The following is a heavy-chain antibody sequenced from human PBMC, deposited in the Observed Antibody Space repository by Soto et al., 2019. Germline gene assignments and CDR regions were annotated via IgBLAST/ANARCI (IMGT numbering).Heavy chain of an antibody. D-gene: IGHD2-8*02. J-gene: IGHJ6*03. Sequence: ASVKVSCKASGYTFTSYAMHWVRQAPGQRLEWMGWINAGNGNTKYSQKFQGRVTITRDTSASTAYMELSSLRSEDTAVYYCARDLMVYASWDYYYYMDVWGKGTTVTVSS. CDR1: GYTFTSYA. V-gene: IGHV1-3*01. CDR2: INAGNGNT. CDR3: ARDLMVYASWDYYYYMDV.